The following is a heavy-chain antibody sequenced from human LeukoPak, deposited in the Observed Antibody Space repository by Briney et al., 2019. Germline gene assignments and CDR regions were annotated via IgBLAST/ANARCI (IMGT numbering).Heavy chain of an antibody. CDR2: FDPEDGET. Sequence: ASVKVSCKVSGYTLTELSMHWVRQAPGKGLEWMGGFDPEDGETIYAQKFQGRVTMATDTSTSTAYMELRSLRSDDTAVYYCSTYHYYGSGSFDYWGQGTLVTVSS. CDR1: GYTLTELS. D-gene: IGHD3-10*01. V-gene: IGHV1-24*01. CDR3: STYHYYGSGSFDY. J-gene: IGHJ4*02.